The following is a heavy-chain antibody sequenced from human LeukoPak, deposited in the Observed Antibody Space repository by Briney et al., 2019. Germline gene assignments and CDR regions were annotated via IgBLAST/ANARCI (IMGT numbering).Heavy chain of an antibody. CDR2: IYYSGST. V-gene: IGHV4-59*06. D-gene: IGHD3-22*01. Sequence: KSSETLSLTCTVSGGSISSYYWSWIRQHPGKGLEWIGYIYYSGSTYYNPSLKSRVTISVDTSKNQFSLKLSSVTAADTAVYYCARDSSGYSSLDYWGQGTLVTVSS. CDR3: ARDSSGYSSLDY. J-gene: IGHJ4*02. CDR1: GGSISSYY.